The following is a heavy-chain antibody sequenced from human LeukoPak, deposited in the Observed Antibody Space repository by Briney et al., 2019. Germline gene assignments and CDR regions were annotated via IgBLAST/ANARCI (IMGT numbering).Heavy chain of an antibody. CDR3: AKVGIEQWLTQGQFFDY. D-gene: IGHD6-19*01. Sequence: PGGSLRLSCAASGFTFSDYWMSWVLQAPGKGLEWVGNIDLDGSEKNYVDSVKGRFTISRDNAKNSLYLQMNSLRAEDTAVYYCAKVGIEQWLTQGQFFDYWGQGTLVTVPS. J-gene: IGHJ4*02. CDR2: IDLDGSEK. V-gene: IGHV3-7*03. CDR1: GFTFSDYW.